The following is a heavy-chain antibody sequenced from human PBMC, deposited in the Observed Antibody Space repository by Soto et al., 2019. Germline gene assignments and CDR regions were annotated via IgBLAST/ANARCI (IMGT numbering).Heavy chain of an antibody. J-gene: IGHJ5*02. CDR2: ISSRGSTI. CDR3: ARATTTWGRFRWFDP. D-gene: IGHD5-12*01. CDR1: GFTFSVYY. Sequence: QVQLVESGGGLVKPGGSLRLSCAASGFTFSVYYMSWIRQAPGKGLEWISYISSRGSTIYYADSVKGRFTISRDNAESSLYLQMSSLRAEDTAVYYCARATTTWGRFRWFDPWGQGTLVTVSS. V-gene: IGHV3-11*01.